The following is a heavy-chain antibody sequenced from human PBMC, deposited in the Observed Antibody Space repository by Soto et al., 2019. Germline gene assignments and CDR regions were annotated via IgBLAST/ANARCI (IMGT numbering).Heavy chain of an antibody. J-gene: IGHJ4*02. CDR2: ISWDSGSI. Sequence: ESGGGLVQLGRSLRLSCVASGFRFDEYAIHWVRQAPGKGLEWVSGISWDSGSINYAGSVRGRFTVSRDNAKNSLYLHMTSLRSEDTAFYYCAKIVTRHSLVPVFDQWGQGALVSVSS. CDR1: GFRFDEYA. V-gene: IGHV3-9*01. D-gene: IGHD2-21*01. CDR3: AKIVTRHSLVPVFDQ.